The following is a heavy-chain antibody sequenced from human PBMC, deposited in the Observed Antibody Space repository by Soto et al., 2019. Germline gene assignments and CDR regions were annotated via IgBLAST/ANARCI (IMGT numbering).Heavy chain of an antibody. V-gene: IGHV3-9*01. Sequence: GGSLRLSCAASGFTFDDYAMHWVRQAPGKGLEWVSGISWNSGSIGYADSVKGRFTISRDNAKNSLYLQMNSLRAEDTALYYCAKGSRERYFDYWGQGTLVTVSS. D-gene: IGHD1-26*01. J-gene: IGHJ4*02. CDR2: ISWNSGSI. CDR1: GFTFDDYA. CDR3: AKGSRERYFDY.